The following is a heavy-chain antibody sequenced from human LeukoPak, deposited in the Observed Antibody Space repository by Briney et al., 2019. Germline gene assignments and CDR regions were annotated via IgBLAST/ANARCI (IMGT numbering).Heavy chain of an antibody. D-gene: IGHD3-10*01. Sequence: ASVKVSCKASGYTFTSYDINWVRQATGQGLEWMGWMNPNSGNTGYAQKFQGRVTMTRNTYISTAYMELSSLRSEDTAVYYCARGGRTYYYGSGSYDYWGQGTLVTVSS. V-gene: IGHV1-8*01. CDR1: GYTFTSYD. CDR2: MNPNSGNT. CDR3: ARGGRTYYYGSGSYDY. J-gene: IGHJ4*02.